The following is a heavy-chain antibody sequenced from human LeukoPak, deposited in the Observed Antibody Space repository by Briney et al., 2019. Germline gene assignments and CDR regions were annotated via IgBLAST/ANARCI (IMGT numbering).Heavy chain of an antibody. V-gene: IGHV3-23*01. CDR1: GFTFSSYA. CDR2: ISGSGGST. J-gene: IGHJ4*02. CDR3: ARLVHSGVGEDDY. D-gene: IGHD3-16*01. Sequence: PGGSLRLSCAASGFTFSSYAMSWVRQAPGKGLEWVSAISGSGGSTYYADSVKGRFTISRDNSKNTLYLQMNSLRAEDTAVYYCARLVHSGVGEDDYWGQGTLVTVSS.